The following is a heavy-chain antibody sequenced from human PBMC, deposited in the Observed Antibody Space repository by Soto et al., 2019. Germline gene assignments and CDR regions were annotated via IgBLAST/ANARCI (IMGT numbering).Heavy chain of an antibody. J-gene: IGHJ4*02. CDR2: INAGNGNT. CDR3: ARDDSSGWYYYLDF. V-gene: IGHV1-3*01. Sequence: ASVKVSCTASGYTFTSHAMHWVRQAPGQRLEWMGWINAGNGNTKYSQTFQGRVSMTRDTSASTAYMELSSLRSEDTAVYYCARDDSSGWYYYLDFWGRGTLVTVSS. CDR1: GYTFTSHA. D-gene: IGHD6-19*01.